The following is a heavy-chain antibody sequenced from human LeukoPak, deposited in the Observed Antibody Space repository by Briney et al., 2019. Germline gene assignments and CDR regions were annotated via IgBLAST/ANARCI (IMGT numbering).Heavy chain of an antibody. V-gene: IGHV4-4*07. Sequence: SETLSLTCTVSGSSISSYYWSWIRQPAGKGLEWIGRIYTSGSTNYNPSLKSRVTMSVDTSKNQFSLKLSSVTAADTAVYYCARMGVYYRRTYYFDYWGQGALVTVSS. CDR1: GSSISSYY. CDR3: ARMGVYYRRTYYFDY. J-gene: IGHJ4*02. CDR2: IYTSGST. D-gene: IGHD1-26*01.